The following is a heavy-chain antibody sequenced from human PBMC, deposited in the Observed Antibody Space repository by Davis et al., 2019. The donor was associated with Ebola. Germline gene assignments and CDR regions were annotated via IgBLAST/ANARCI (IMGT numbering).Heavy chain of an antibody. V-gene: IGHV1-18*01. CDR1: GYTCTSYG. CDR2: IGAYSGKA. J-gene: IGHJ5*02. Sequence: ASVKVPCKASGYTCTSYGISWVRQLSGQGLEWMGWIGAYSGKANTAQNVQDRITMTTDTSTSTAYMELRSLTSDDTSVYYCARDGYCINGGCNGENWFVDPWGQGTLVTVSS. D-gene: IGHD2-8*01. CDR3: ARDGYCINGGCNGENWFVDP.